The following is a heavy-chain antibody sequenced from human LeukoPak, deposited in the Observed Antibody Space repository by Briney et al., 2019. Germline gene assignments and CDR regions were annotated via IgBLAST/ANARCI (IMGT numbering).Heavy chain of an antibody. V-gene: IGHV3-23*01. Sequence: GGSLRLSCAASGFTFSSYGMSWVRQAPGKGLEWASAISGSGGSTYYADSVKGRFTISRDNSKNTLYLQMNSLRAEDTAVYYCAKKSSSWYPSSLDYWGQGTLVTVSS. CDR1: GFTFSSYG. CDR2: ISGSGGST. D-gene: IGHD6-13*01. CDR3: AKKSSSWYPSSLDY. J-gene: IGHJ4*02.